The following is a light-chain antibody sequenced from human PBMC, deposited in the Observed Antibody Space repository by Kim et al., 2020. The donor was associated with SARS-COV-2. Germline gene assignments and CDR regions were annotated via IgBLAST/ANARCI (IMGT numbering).Light chain of an antibody. V-gene: IGKV3-15*01. CDR2: GAS. CDR1: QTVSSN. J-gene: IGKJ2*01. CDR3: QQYNNWPSHT. Sequence: EIVMTRSPATLSVSPGERATLSCRASQTVSSNLAWYQQKPGQAPRLLIYGASTRAIGIPARFSGSGSGTEFTLTISSLQSEDFAVYYCQQYNNWPSHTFGQGTKLEI.